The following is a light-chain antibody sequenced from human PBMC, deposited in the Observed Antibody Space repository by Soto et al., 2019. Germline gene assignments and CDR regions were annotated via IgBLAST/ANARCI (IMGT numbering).Light chain of an antibody. Sequence: DIQMTQSPSSLSASVGDRVTITCRASQSISSYLNWYQQKPGKAPKLLIYAASSLQSGVPSRFSGSGSGTDFILTISSLQPEDFATYYCQQSYSTPRLTFGGGTKGEI. CDR3: QQSYSTPRLT. CDR1: QSISSY. V-gene: IGKV1-39*01. CDR2: AAS. J-gene: IGKJ4*01.